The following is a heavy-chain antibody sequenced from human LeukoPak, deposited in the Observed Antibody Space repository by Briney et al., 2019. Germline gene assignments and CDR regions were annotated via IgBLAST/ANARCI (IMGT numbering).Heavy chain of an antibody. D-gene: IGHD3-3*01. CDR3: VRDFDAWSAIDI. CDR1: GGSISGYY. CDR2: ISYSGST. Sequence: SETLSLTCTVSGGSISGYYWSWIRQPPGKGLEWIGCISYSGSTKYNPSLKSRVSISLDTSKKQFSLHLSSVTAADPAVYYCVRDFDAWSAIDIWGQGTMVTVSS. V-gene: IGHV4-59*01. J-gene: IGHJ3*02.